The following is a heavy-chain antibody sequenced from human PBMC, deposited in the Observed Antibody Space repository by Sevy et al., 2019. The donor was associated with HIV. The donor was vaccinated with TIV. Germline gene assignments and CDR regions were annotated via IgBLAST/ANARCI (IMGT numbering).Heavy chain of an antibody. CDR2: LGGSGDTT. J-gene: IGHJ4*02. D-gene: IGHD2-15*01. V-gene: IGHV3-23*01. Sequence: GGSLRLSCAASGFTFSSYAMSWVRQAPEKGLEWVSTLGGSGDTTYYADSVKGRFTISSDNSKNTLYLQMNSVRAEDTAVYYCARDLFSGGNAVYGYWGQGTLVTVSS. CDR1: GFTFSSYA. CDR3: ARDLFSGGNAVYGY.